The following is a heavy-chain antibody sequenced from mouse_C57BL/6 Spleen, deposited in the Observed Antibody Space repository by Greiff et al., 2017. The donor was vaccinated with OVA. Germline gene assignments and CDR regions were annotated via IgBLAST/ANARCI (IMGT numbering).Heavy chain of an antibody. J-gene: IGHJ2*01. V-gene: IGHV1-78*01. CDR2: IYPRDGST. CDR3: ARRPLYYGSEGYYFDY. Sequence: QVQLQQSDAELVKPGASVKISCKVSGYTFTDHTIHWMKQRPEQGLEWIGYIYPRDGSTKYNEKFKGKATLTADKSSSTAYMQLNSLTSEDSAVYCCARRPLYYGSEGYYFDYWGQGTTLTVSS. CDR1: GYTFTDHT. D-gene: IGHD1-1*01.